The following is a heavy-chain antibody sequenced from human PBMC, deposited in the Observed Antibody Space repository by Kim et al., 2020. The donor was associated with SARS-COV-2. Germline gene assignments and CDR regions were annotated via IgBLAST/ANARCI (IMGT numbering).Heavy chain of an antibody. CDR3: ARDDGVCSGGSCYGWYYGMDV. CDR2: ISSSSSYI. Sequence: GGSLRLSCAASGFTFSSYSMNWVRQAPGKGLEWVSSISSSSSYIYYADSVKGRFTISRDNAKNSLYLQMNSLRAEDTAVYYCARDDGVCSGGSCYGWYYGMDVWGQGTTVTVSS. V-gene: IGHV3-21*01. D-gene: IGHD2-15*01. J-gene: IGHJ6*02. CDR1: GFTFSSYS.